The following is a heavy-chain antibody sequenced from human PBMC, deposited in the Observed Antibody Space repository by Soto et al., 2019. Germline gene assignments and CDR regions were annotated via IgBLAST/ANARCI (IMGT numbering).Heavy chain of an antibody. D-gene: IGHD5-12*01. CDR2: VKDGGST. J-gene: IGHJ4*02. V-gene: IGHV4-34*01. CDR3: ARGQEGIVATH. Sequence: PSETLSLTCTVNGGSLTGYYWSWIRQPPGKGLEWIGEVKDGGSTNYSPSLRGRVSISADTSKNHFSLRLNSVTAADTAVYFCARGQEGIVATHWDQGALVTVS. CDR1: GGSLTGYY.